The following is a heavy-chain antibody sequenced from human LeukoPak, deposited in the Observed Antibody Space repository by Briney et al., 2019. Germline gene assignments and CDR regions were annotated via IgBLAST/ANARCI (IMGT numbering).Heavy chain of an antibody. CDR3: AKVRGYSGYEPSDY. V-gene: IGHV3-23*01. CDR2: ISGSGGST. Sequence: GGSLRLSCAASGFIFSSYAMSWVRQAPGKGLEWVSTISGSGGSTYYADSVKGRFTISRDNSKNTLYLQMNSLRAEDTAVYYCAKVRGYSGYEPSDYWGQGTPVTVSS. J-gene: IGHJ4*02. CDR1: GFIFSSYA. D-gene: IGHD5-12*01.